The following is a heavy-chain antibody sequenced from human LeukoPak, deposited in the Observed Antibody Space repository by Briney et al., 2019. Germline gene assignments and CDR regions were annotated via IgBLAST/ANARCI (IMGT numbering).Heavy chain of an antibody. V-gene: IGHV4-34*01. D-gene: IGHD1-1*01. CDR2: INHSGTT. J-gene: IGHJ5*02. CDR3: ARASSFDKTTHWNPAYFGP. CDR1: GGSLSGFY. Sequence: SETLSLTCAVHGGSLSGFYWSWIRQPPGKGLEWIGEINHSGTTNYNPSLKSRVTISVDTSKNQVSLDLASVTAADTAVYYCARASSFDKTTHWNPAYFGPWGPGSLVTVAS.